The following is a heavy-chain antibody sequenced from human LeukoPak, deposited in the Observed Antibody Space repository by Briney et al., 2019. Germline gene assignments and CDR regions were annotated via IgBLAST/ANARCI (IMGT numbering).Heavy chain of an antibody. Sequence: SETLSLTCTVSGGSISSGDYYWSWIRQRPGKGLEWIGYIYYSGSTNYNPSLKSRVTISVDTSKNQFSLKLSSVTAADAAVYYCARHGSSSRRSAFDIWGQGTMVTVSS. D-gene: IGHD6-13*01. CDR2: IYYSGST. CDR1: GGSISSGDYY. J-gene: IGHJ3*02. V-gene: IGHV4-61*08. CDR3: ARHGSSSRRSAFDI.